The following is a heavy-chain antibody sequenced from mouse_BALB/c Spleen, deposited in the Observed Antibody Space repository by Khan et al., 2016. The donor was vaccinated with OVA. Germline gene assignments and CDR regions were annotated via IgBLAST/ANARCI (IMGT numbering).Heavy chain of an antibody. CDR3: ARREKYGYDPSWFAY. D-gene: IGHD2-2*01. Sequence: VQLQQSGAELVRPGASVKLSCKASGYTFTSYWMNWVRQRPGQGLDWIGKINPSDSETHYNQMFKDKATLTVDKSSGTAYMQLSSLTSEDSAVYYCARREKYGYDPSWFAYWGQGTLVTASA. V-gene: IGHV1-61*01. CDR1: GYTFTSYW. J-gene: IGHJ3*01. CDR2: INPSDSET.